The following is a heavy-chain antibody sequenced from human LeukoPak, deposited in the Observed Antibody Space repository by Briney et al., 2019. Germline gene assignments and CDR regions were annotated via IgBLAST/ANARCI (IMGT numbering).Heavy chain of an antibody. V-gene: IGHV3-74*01. Sequence: GGSLRLSSAASGFISSSYWMHWVRQVPGKGLVWVSQISGDGTARNYADSVKGRFTISRDDAKNTVDLQMNSLRGEDTAVYYCVRGRGSYGWFDPWGQGTLVTVSS. J-gene: IGHJ5*02. D-gene: IGHD3-10*01. CDR2: ISGDGTAR. CDR3: VRGRGSYGWFDP. CDR1: GFISSSYW.